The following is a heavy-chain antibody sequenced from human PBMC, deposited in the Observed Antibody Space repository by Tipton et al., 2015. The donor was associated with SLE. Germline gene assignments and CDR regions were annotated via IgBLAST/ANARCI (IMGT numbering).Heavy chain of an antibody. CDR3: ATLDFDLPRGMDV. J-gene: IGHJ6*02. CDR2: VYHSGAT. V-gene: IGHV4-4*02. D-gene: IGHD2-2*03. CDR1: GGSTNSHNW. Sequence: TLSLTCAVSGGSTNSHNWWTWVRRPPGKGLEWIGEVYHSGATHYNPSLKSRVTISVDKSKNQFSLGLTSVTAADTGVYYCATLDFDLPRGMDVWGQGTTVIVSS.